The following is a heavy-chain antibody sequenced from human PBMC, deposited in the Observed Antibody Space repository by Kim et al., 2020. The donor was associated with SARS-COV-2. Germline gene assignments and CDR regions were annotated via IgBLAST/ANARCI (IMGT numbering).Heavy chain of an antibody. Sequence: SETLSLTCTVSGGSISSYYWSWIRQPPGKGLEWIGYIYYSGSTNYNPSLKSRVTISVDTSKNQFSLQLSSVTAADTALYYCARVGNSGFYDFWCGHNDAFDIWGQGTMVTVSS. V-gene: IGHV4-59*01. CDR1: GGSISSYY. J-gene: IGHJ3*02. D-gene: IGHD3-3*01. CDR2: IYYSGST. CDR3: ARVGNSGFYDFWCGHNDAFDI.